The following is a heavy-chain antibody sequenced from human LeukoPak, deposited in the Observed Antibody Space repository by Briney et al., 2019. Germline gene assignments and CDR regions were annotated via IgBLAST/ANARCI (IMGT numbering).Heavy chain of an antibody. Sequence: SETLSLTCTVSGGSISSYYWNWIRQPAGKGREGIGRFYTTGTTNYSPSLNSRVSISVDTSKHQFSLKLTSVTAADTSVYYCAGAKAARPFDFWGQGTLVNVSS. J-gene: IGHJ4*02. CDR2: FYTTGTT. CDR1: GGSISSYY. CDR3: AGAKAARPFDF. V-gene: IGHV4-4*07. D-gene: IGHD6-6*01.